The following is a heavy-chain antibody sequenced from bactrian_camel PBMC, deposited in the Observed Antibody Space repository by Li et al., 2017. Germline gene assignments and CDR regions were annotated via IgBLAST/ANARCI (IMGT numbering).Heavy chain of an antibody. V-gene: IGHV3S40*01. D-gene: IGHD3*01. Sequence: VQLVESGGGSVQAGGSLRLSCTISSFTYRNYYMTWFRQTPEKEREGVAATTIGGGRSYYADSVKGRFTISRDNAKNTVTLQMNSLKPDDTATYYCAANAPSLMTASQCLETGGSDFAHWGQGTQVTVS. J-gene: IGHJ6*01. CDR1: SFTYRNYY. CDR2: TTIGGGRS. CDR3: AANAPSLMTASQCLETGGSDFAH.